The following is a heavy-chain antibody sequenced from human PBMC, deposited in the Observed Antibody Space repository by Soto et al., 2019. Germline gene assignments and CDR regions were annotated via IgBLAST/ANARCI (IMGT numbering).Heavy chain of an antibody. D-gene: IGHD2-2*01. J-gene: IGHJ4*02. CDR2: ISGSGNST. CDR3: ARGRGCSSSSCYDDH. CDR1: GFTFSSYA. V-gene: IGHV3-23*01. Sequence: PGGSLRLSCAASGFTFSSYAMSWVRQAPGKGLEWVSGISGSGNSTYYTDSVKGRFTISRDNSKNTLYLQMNSLRAEDTAIYYCARGRGCSSSSCYDDHWGQGTPVTVSS.